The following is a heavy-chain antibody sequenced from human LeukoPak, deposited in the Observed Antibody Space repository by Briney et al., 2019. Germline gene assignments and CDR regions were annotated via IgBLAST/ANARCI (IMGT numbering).Heavy chain of an antibody. D-gene: IGHD3-10*01. J-gene: IGHJ4*02. CDR1: GGSISSSSYY. CDR2: IYYSGST. V-gene: IGHV4-30-4*08. Sequence: SETLSLTCTVSGGSISSSSYYWGWIRQPPGKGLEWIGYIYYSGSTYYNPSLKSRVTISVDTSKNQFSLKLSSVTAADTAVYYCASGFGELFEIFDYWGQGTLVTVSS. CDR3: ASGFGELFEIFDY.